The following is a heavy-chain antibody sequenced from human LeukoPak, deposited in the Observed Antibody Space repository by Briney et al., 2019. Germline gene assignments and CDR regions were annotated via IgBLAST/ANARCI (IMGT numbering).Heavy chain of an antibody. Sequence: GASVKVSCKASGGTFSSYTISWVRQAPGQGLEWMGRIIPILGIANYAQKFQGRVTITADKSTSTAYMELSSLRSEDTAVYYCARDSRDCSSTSCSPGDGMDVWGQGTLVTVSS. CDR1: GGTFSSYT. V-gene: IGHV1-69*04. D-gene: IGHD2-2*01. J-gene: IGHJ6*02. CDR2: IIPILGIA. CDR3: ARDSRDCSSTSCSPGDGMDV.